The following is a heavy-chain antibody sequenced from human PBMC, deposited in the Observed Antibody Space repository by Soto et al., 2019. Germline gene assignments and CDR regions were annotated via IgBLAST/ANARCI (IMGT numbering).Heavy chain of an antibody. CDR2: INHSGST. V-gene: IGHV4-34*01. CDR3: ARGALKVPAALAY. D-gene: IGHD2-2*01. CDR1: GGSFSGYY. Sequence: PSETLSLTCAVYGGSFSGYYCSWIRQPPGKGLEWIGEINHSGSTNYNPSLKSRVTISVDTSKNQFSLKLSSVTAADTAVYYCARGALKVPAALAYWGQGTLVTVSS. J-gene: IGHJ4*02.